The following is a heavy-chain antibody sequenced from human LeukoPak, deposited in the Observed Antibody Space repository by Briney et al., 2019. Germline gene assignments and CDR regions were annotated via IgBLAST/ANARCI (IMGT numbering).Heavy chain of an antibody. Sequence: SETLFLPCTVSGGSISSSSYYWGWIRQPPGKGLEWIGSIYYSGSTYYNPSLKSRVTISVDTSKNQFSLKLSSVTAADTAVYYCARGIELEGYYYYYMDVWGKGTTVTVSS. CDR2: IYYSGST. V-gene: IGHV4-39*07. CDR3: ARGIELEGYYYYYMDV. J-gene: IGHJ6*03. D-gene: IGHD3-10*01. CDR1: GGSISSSSYY.